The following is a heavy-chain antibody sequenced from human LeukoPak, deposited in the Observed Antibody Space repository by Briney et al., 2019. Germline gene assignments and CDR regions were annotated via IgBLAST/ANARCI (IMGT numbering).Heavy chain of an antibody. D-gene: IGHD3-10*01. Sequence: SETLSLTCTVSGGSINSNSYYWGWIRQPPGKGLEWIGSVYYTGSGYYNPSLRSRVSISVDTSKNHLSLNLRSVTATDTAVYYCARDGFAHDNWFDPWGQGTLVTVSS. CDR2: VYYTGSG. CDR3: ARDGFAHDNWFDP. CDR1: GGSINSNSYY. V-gene: IGHV4-39*07. J-gene: IGHJ5*02.